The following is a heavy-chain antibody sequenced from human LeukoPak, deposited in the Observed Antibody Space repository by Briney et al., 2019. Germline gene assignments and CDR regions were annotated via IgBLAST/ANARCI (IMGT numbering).Heavy chain of an antibody. V-gene: IGHV5-51*01. Sequence: GESLKISCKGSGYRFTSYWIGWVRQMPGKGLEWMGMIYPGDSDTRYSPSFQGQVTISADKSISTTYLQWSSLKASDTAMYYCARGRDGYNHPGDCFDYWGQGTLVTVSS. CDR2: IYPGDSDT. J-gene: IGHJ4*02. D-gene: IGHD5-24*01. CDR3: ARGRDGYNHPGDCFDY. CDR1: GYRFTSYW.